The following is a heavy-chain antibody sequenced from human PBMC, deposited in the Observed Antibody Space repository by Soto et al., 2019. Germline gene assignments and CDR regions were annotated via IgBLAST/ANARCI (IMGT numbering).Heavy chain of an antibody. CDR1: GGSISSSNYY. CDR3: ARGETFDP. V-gene: IGHV4-39*01. CDR2: IYNSGST. J-gene: IGHJ5*02. Sequence: PSETLSLTCTVSGGSISSSNYYWGWIRQPPGKGLEWIGSIYNSGSTYYSPSLRSLVTISVDTSKNQFSLKLNSVTAADMAVYYCARGETFDPWGQGTLVTVSS. D-gene: IGHD3-16*01.